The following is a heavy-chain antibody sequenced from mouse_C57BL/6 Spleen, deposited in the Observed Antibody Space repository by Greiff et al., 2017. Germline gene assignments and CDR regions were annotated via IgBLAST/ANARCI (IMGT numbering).Heavy chain of an antibody. J-gene: IGHJ4*01. V-gene: IGHV1-69*01. CDR1: GYTFTSYW. Sequence: VQLQQPGAELVMPGASVKLSCKASGYTFTSYWMHWVKQRPGQGLEWIGEIDPSDSYTNYTQKFKGKSTLTVDKSSSTAYMQLSSLTSEDSAVYYCARRAIYYGYDYYAMDYWGQGTSVTVSS. CDR2: IDPSDSYT. CDR3: ARRAIYYGYDYYAMDY. D-gene: IGHD2-2*01.